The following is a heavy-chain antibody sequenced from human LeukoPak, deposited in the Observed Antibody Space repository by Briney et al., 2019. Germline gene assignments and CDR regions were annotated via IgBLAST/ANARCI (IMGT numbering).Heavy chain of an antibody. CDR1: GGSISSYY. CDR3: ARDLPPYGYFDY. CDR2: IYTSGST. V-gene: IGHV4-4*07. D-gene: IGHD3-10*01. J-gene: IGHJ4*02. Sequence: KTSETLSLTSTVSGGSISSYYWSWIRQPAGKGLEWIGRIYTSGSTNYNPSLKSRVTMSVDTSKNQFSLKLSSVTAADTAVYYCARDLPPYGYFDYWGQGTLVTVSS.